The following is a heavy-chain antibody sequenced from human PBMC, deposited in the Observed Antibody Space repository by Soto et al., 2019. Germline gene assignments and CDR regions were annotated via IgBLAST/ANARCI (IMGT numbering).Heavy chain of an antibody. D-gene: IGHD6-6*01. Sequence: WTWIRQPPGKPLEWIGYGYSTGTTSYSPSLKSRVDISVDTSENQFSLKLRSVTAADAAVYFCARVSKLVAPKDGKRAYFFAMDVWGHGTTVTVS. J-gene: IGHJ6*02. V-gene: IGHV4-59*01. CDR3: ARVSKLVAPKDGKRAYFFAMDV. CDR2: GYSTGTT.